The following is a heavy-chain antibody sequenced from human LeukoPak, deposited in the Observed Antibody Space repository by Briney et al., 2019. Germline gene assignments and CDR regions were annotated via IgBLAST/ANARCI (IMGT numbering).Heavy chain of an antibody. D-gene: IGHD3-3*01. CDR2: ISYDGSNK. V-gene: IGHV3-30*01. CDR1: GFTVSSYA. J-gene: IGHJ4*02. CDR3: ARKYDLDY. Sequence: GRSLRLSRAASGFTVSSYAMLWVRQAPGKGLEWVAVISYDGSNKYYADSVKGRFTISRDNSKNTLYLQMNSLRAEDTAVYYCARKYDLDYWGQGTLVTVSS.